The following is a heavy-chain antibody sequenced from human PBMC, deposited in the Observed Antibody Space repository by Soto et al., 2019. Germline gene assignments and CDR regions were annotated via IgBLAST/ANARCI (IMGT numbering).Heavy chain of an antibody. Sequence: GASVKVSCKTSGYTVSNYGITWVRQAPGQPLEWLGWISLYSDGTNYAQKFQGRVSMTTDTSTTTAYMELRSLRSDDTAVYYCARVVPGAEAWFGPWGQGTLVTVSS. J-gene: IGHJ5*02. CDR3: ARVVPGAEAWFGP. V-gene: IGHV1-18*01. CDR1: GYTVSNYG. CDR2: ISLYSDGT. D-gene: IGHD2-2*01.